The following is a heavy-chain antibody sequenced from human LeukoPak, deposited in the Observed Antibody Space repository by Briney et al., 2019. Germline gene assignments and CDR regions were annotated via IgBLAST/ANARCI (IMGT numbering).Heavy chain of an antibody. CDR1: GFTFSSYW. D-gene: IGHD2-2*01. J-gene: IGHJ5*02. CDR2: IKQDGSEK. V-gene: IGHV3-7*04. CDR3: ARARGCSSTSCTGGWFDP. Sequence: GGSLRLSCAASGFTFSSYWISWVRQAPGKGLELVANIKQDGSEKYYVVSVKGRFTISRDNAKNSLYLQMNSLRAEDTAVYYCARARGCSSTSCTGGWFDPWGQGTLVTVSS.